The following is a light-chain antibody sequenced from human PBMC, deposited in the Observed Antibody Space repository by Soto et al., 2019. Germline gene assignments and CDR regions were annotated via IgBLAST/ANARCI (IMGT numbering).Light chain of an antibody. V-gene: IGKV1-5*01. CDR2: GAS. CDR3: QQYNNYPWT. CDR1: QSVSAW. Sequence: QMSQFHSTLYSSSGHRVTXTCRASQSVSAWLAWYQQKPGRAPKVLIYGASSVASGVPSRFSGSGSGTDLNLTISSLQPDDFATYYCQQYNNYPWTFGQGTKLDI. J-gene: IGKJ1*01.